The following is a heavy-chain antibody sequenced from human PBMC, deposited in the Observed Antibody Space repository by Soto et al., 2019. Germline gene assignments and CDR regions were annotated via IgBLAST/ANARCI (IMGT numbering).Heavy chain of an antibody. CDR1: GFSITNTW. D-gene: IGHD3-3*01. CDR3: NSSPDFWGGHSPL. J-gene: IGHJ4*02. Sequence: EVQLVESGGGLVQPGGSLRLSCAASGFSITNTWMHWVRQAPGKGLEWVGRVKSKADGGTADYAAPVKGRFTVSRDDSKNTQYPQNNSLKMEDTAVYYWNSSPDFWGGHSPLWGQGTLVNVSS. CDR2: VKSKADGGTA. V-gene: IGHV3-15*07.